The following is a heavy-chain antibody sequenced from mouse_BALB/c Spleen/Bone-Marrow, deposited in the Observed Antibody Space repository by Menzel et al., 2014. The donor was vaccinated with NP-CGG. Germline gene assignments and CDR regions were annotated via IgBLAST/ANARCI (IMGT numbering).Heavy chain of an antibody. Sequence: VQLQQPGAELVRPGASVKLSCKASGYTFTSTWINWVKQRPGQGLEWIGNIYPSDSYTNYNQKFKDKATLTVDKSSSTAYMQLSSPTSEDSAVYYGTRTYDYDDGGFDYWGQGTTLTVSS. J-gene: IGHJ2*01. CDR3: TRTYDYDDGGFDY. CDR1: GYTFTSTW. D-gene: IGHD2-4*01. V-gene: IGHV1-69*02. CDR2: IYPSDSYT.